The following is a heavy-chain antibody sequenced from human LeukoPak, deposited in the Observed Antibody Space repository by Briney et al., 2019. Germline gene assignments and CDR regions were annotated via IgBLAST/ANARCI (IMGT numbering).Heavy chain of an antibody. Sequence: ASVKVSCTASEYTFPPYYMHWVRQAPGQGLEWRGWMNLNGGGTNYAQKFQGRVTITRDTSISTAYINRSRLRSDDTAVYYCAIEHSSSFGKVFDYWGQGTLVTVSS. D-gene: IGHD6-6*01. CDR3: AIEHSSSFGKVFDY. CDR1: EYTFPPYY. J-gene: IGHJ4*02. CDR2: MNLNGGGT. V-gene: IGHV1-2*02.